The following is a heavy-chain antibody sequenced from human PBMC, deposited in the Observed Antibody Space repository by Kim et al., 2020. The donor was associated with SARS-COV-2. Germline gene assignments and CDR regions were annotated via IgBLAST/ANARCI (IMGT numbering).Heavy chain of an antibody. CDR1: GGSISSSSYY. J-gene: IGHJ4*02. CDR2: IYYSGST. D-gene: IGHD3-9*01. Sequence: SETLSLTCTVSGGSISSSSYYWGWIRQPPGKGLEWIGSIYYSGSTYYNPSLKSRVTISVDTSKNQFSLKLSSVTAADTAVYYCARASGVLRYFDWLPNGGYYFDYWGQGTLVTVSS. CDR3: ARASGVLRYFDWLPNGGYYFDY. V-gene: IGHV4-39*01.